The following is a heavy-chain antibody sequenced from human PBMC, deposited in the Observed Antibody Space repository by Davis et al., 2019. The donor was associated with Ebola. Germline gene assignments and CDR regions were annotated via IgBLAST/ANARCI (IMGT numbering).Heavy chain of an antibody. Sequence: PGGSLRLSCAASGFTFSSYWMHWVRHAPGKGLVWVSRINSDGSSTSYADSVKGRFTISRDNSKNTLYLQMNSLRAEDTAVYYCAKELLSEGGMVVAGPGYWGQGTLVTVSS. CDR3: AKELLSEGGMVVAGPGY. J-gene: IGHJ4*02. CDR1: GFTFSSYW. D-gene: IGHD6-19*01. V-gene: IGHV3-74*01. CDR2: INSDGSST.